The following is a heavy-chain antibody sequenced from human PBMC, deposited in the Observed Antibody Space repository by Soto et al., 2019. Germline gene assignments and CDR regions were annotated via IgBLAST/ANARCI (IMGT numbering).Heavy chain of an antibody. CDR2: INHSGST. V-gene: IGHV4-34*01. Sequence: SETLSLTCAVYGGSFSGYYWSWIRQPPGKGLEWIGEINHSGSTNYNPSLKSRVTISVDTSKNQFSLKLSSVTAADTAVYYCARGRAAALVVYWGQGTLVTVSS. J-gene: IGHJ4*02. CDR3: ARGRAAALVVY. D-gene: IGHD6-13*01. CDR1: GGSFSGYY.